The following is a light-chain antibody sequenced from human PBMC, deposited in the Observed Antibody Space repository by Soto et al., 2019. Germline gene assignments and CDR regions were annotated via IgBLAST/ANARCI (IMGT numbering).Light chain of an antibody. Sequence: SLLAQPPPTSGTPGQRVTISCSGSSSNIGKNNVYWYQQLPGTTPQLLIYRNNQRPSGVPDRFSASKSGTSASLAISGLRSENEADYYCAAWDDSLSGLYVFGTGTKVTVL. CDR3: AAWDDSLSGLYV. J-gene: IGLJ1*01. V-gene: IGLV1-47*01. CDR2: RNN. CDR1: SSNIGKNN.